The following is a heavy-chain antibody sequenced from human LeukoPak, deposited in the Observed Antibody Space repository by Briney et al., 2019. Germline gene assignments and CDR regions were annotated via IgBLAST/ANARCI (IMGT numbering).Heavy chain of an antibody. Sequence: GGSLRLSCAASGFTFSSYWMSWVRQAPGKGLEWLANIKQDGSVKYYVDSVKGRFTISRDNSKNILYLQMNSLRAEDTAVYYCATYSSLNRREFQYWGQGTLLTVSS. J-gene: IGHJ1*01. D-gene: IGHD3-22*01. CDR1: GFTFSSYW. CDR2: IKQDGSVK. CDR3: ATYSSLNRREFQY. V-gene: IGHV3-7*01.